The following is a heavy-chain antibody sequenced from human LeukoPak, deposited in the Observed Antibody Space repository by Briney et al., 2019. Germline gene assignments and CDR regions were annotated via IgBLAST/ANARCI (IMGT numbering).Heavy chain of an antibody. Sequence: GGSLRLSCAASGFTFSSSSMNWVRQAPGKGLEWVANINQDGSEKSYVDSVEGRFTISRDNAKKSLYLHVNSLRAEDTAVYYCARDIYGGHDYWGQGTLLTVSS. J-gene: IGHJ4*02. CDR1: GFTFSSSS. CDR3: ARDIYGGHDY. V-gene: IGHV3-7*04. CDR2: INQDGSEK. D-gene: IGHD2-21*01.